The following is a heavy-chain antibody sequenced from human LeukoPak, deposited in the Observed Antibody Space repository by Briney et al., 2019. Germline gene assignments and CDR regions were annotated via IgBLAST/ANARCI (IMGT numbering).Heavy chain of an antibody. CDR3: AKECLDTSSDAFDI. Sequence: PGGSLRLSCAASGFTFASSAMSWVLQARGKGLEWVSTVSGSGGSTYYADSVKGRFTISRDNSKNTLYLQMNSLRAEDTAVYYCAKECLDTSSDAFDIWGQGTMVTVSS. CDR1: GFTFASSA. CDR2: VSGSGGST. V-gene: IGHV3-23*01. J-gene: IGHJ3*02. D-gene: IGHD3-16*01.